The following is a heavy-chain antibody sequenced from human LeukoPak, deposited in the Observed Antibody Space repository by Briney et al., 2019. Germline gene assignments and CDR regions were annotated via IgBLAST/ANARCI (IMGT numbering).Heavy chain of an antibody. CDR3: AKDHAVTTH. D-gene: IGHD4-17*01. Sequence: PGGSLRLSCAASGFTFSNAWMSWVRQAPGKGLEWVSAISGSGGSTYYADSVKGRFTISRDNSKNTLYLQMDSLRAEDTAVYYCAKDHAVTTHWGQGTLVTVSS. J-gene: IGHJ4*02. V-gene: IGHV3-23*01. CDR1: GFTFSNAW. CDR2: ISGSGGST.